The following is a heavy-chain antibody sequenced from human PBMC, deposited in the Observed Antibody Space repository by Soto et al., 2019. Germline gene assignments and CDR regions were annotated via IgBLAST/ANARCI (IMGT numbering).Heavy chain of an antibody. CDR3: ARKALAVGGLSYYGMDV. V-gene: IGHV1-69*05. CDR2: IIPIFGTA. Sequence: SVKVSCKASGGTFSSYAISWVRQAPGQGLEWMGGIIPIFGTANYAQKFQGRVSWTTDTSTTTAYLELRGLRSDDTAVYYCARKALAVGGLSYYGMDVWGPGTTVTVSS. J-gene: IGHJ6*02. CDR1: GGTFSSYA. D-gene: IGHD6-19*01.